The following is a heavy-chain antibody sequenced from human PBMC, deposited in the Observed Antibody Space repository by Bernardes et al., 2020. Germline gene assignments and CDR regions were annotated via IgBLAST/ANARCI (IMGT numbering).Heavy chain of an antibody. Sequence: GGSLRLSCAASGFAFSSYSMNWVRQAPGKGLEWVSSISSSSHHIYYADSVKGRFTISRDNAKNSLYLQMNSLRAEDTAIYYCARGYCSSTSCDWFDPWGQGTLVTVSS. CDR1: GFAFSSYS. D-gene: IGHD2-2*01. J-gene: IGHJ5*02. V-gene: IGHV3-21*06. CDR2: ISSSSHHI. CDR3: ARGYCSSTSCDWFDP.